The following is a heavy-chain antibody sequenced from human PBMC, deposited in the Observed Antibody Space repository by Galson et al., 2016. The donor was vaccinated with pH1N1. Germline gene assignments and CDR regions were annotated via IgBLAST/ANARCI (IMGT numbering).Heavy chain of an antibody. J-gene: IGHJ4*02. D-gene: IGHD6-13*01. CDR1: GTSVSGSY. CDR3: ARHTRWGSSSSFDY. CDR2: LYYNENT. Sequence: ETLSLTCTVSGTSVSGSYWSWIRQPPGKGLEWIGYLYYNENTNYNHSLKSRVNISEDTSKNQFSLRLTSVTAAEPAVYYCARHTRWGSSSSFDYWGQGALVTVSS. V-gene: IGHV4-59*08.